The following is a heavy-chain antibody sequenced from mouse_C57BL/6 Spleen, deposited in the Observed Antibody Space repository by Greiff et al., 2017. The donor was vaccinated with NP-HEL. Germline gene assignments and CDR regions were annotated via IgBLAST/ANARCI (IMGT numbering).Heavy chain of an antibody. D-gene: IGHD1-1*01. Sequence: EVQLQQSVAELVRPGDSVKLSCTASGFNIKNTYMHWVKQRPEQGLEWIGRIDPANGNTKYAPKFQGKATITADTSANTAYLQLSSLTSEDTAIYYFAYYYGSSPFDYWGQGTPLTVSS. J-gene: IGHJ2*01. V-gene: IGHV14-3*01. CDR3: AYYYGSSPFDY. CDR1: GFNIKNTY. CDR2: IDPANGNT.